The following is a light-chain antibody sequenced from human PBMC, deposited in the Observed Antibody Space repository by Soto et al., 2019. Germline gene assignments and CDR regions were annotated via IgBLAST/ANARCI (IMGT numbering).Light chain of an antibody. CDR1: SSDVGGSNY. J-gene: IGLJ1*01. CDR2: EVS. V-gene: IGLV2-14*01. CDR3: SAYTVSRTYV. Sequence: QSALIQPASVSGSPGQSITISCTGTSSDVGGSNYVSWYQHHPHRAPKLLIYEVSYRPSGVSNRFSGSKSGNTASLTISGLQGEDEADYYCSAYTVSRTYVFGTGTKLTVL.